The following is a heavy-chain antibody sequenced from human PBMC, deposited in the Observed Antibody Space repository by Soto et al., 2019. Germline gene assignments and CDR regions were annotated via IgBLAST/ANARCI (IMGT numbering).Heavy chain of an antibody. V-gene: IGHV3-11*01. Sequence: QVQLVESGGGLVKPGGSLRLSCAASGFTFSDYYMSWIRQAPGKGLEWVSYISSSGSTIYYADSVKGRFTISRDNAKNSLYLQMNSLRAEDTAVYYCARAPEMEWLLYYYYYYYMDVWGKGTTVTVSS. CDR1: GFTFSDYY. D-gene: IGHD3-3*01. J-gene: IGHJ6*03. CDR2: ISSSGSTI. CDR3: ARAPEMEWLLYYYYYYYMDV.